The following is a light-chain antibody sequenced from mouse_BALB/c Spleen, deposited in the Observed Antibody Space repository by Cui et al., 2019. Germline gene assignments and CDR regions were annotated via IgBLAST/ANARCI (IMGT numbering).Light chain of an antibody. V-gene: IGKV4-57-1*01. J-gene: IGKJ2*01. CDR1: SSVSSSY. CDR3: QQYSGYPLT. Sequence: ENVLTQSPAIMSASPGEKVTMTCRASSSVSSSYLHWYQQKSGASPKLWIYSTSNLASGVPARFSGRGSGTSYSLTISSGEAEDAATYYCQQYSGYPLTFGGGTKLEIK. CDR2: STS.